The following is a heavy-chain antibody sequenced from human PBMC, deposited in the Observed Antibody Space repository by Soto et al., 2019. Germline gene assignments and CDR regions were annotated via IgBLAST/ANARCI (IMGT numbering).Heavy chain of an antibody. CDR1: GGTSTRYA. V-gene: IGHV1-69*06. J-gene: IGHJ4*02. CDR3: NRDSEYHFWSGYL. Sequence: QERLVQSGAEVRKPGSSVKVSCKVTGGTSTRYAINRVRQAPGQGLEWMGGIVPMFGTSKYAQKFQGRVTITADTSTNIAYMELRSLRSEDTAVYYCNRDSEYHFWSGYLWCQGTLVSVSS. D-gene: IGHD3-3*01. CDR2: IVPMFGTS.